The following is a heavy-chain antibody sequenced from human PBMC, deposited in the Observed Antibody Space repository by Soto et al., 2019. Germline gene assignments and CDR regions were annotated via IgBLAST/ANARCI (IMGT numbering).Heavy chain of an antibody. Sequence: PGGSLRLSCAASGFTFSSYGMHWVRQAPGKGLEWVAVIWYDGSNKYYADSVKGRFTISRDNSKNTLYLQMNSLRAEDTAVYYCARGVYETNGVFDYWGQGTLVTVSS. CDR3: ARGVYETNGVFDY. CDR1: GFTFSSYG. J-gene: IGHJ4*02. V-gene: IGHV3-33*01. D-gene: IGHD2-8*01. CDR2: IWYDGSNK.